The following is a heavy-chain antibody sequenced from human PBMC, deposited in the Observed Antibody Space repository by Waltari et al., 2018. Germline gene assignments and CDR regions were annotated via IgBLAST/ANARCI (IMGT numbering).Heavy chain of an antibody. J-gene: IGHJ4*01. D-gene: IGHD2-15*01. CDR1: GDSMSSSDW. CDR3: ARDRGRGLYLDS. V-gene: IGHV4-4*02. CDR2: VHGSGRS. Sequence: QLQLQESGPGLVKPSGTLSLTCVVSGDSMSSSDWWSWVRQSPGKGLEWLGQVHGSGRSNYNPSFASRVIISLDASPRQFSLKVLSATAADTGIYYCARDRGRGLYLDSWGQGILVTVS.